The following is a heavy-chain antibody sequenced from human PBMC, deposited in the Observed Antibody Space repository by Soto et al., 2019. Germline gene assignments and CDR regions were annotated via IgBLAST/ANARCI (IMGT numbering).Heavy chain of an antibody. CDR2: ITQSGSS. J-gene: IGHJ4*02. CDR3: ATGGGPTLDN. CDR1: GGAFGGDF. D-gene: IGHD3-16*01. Sequence: SETLSLTCAFYGGAFGGDFWTWIRQSPGKGLEWIGEITQSGSSDYNPSLKSRVTISFDTSKSQFSLKLTSVTAADTAIYYCATGGGPTLDNWGLGTLVTVSS. V-gene: IGHV4-34*01.